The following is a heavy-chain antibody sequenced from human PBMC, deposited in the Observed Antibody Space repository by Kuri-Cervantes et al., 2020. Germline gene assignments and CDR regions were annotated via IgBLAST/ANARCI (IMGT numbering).Heavy chain of an antibody. V-gene: IGHV3-9*01. CDR2: ISWNSGSI. J-gene: IGHJ3*02. CDR3: AKDIKVGYCSGGSCYWDAFDI. D-gene: IGHD2-15*01. CDR1: GFTFDDYA. Sequence: SLKISCAASGFTFDDYAMHWVRQGPGKGLEWVSGISWNSGSIGYADSVKGRFTISRDNAKNSLYLQMNSLRAEDTALYYCAKDIKVGYCSGGSCYWDAFDIWGQGTMVTVSS.